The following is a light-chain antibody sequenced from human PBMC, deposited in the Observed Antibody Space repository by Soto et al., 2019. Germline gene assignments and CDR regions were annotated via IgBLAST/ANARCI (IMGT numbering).Light chain of an antibody. J-gene: IGLJ1*01. CDR3: CSYAGSYF. V-gene: IGLV1-44*01. Sequence: QSVLTQPPSASGTPGQRVTISCSGSSSNIGSNTVNWYQQLPGTAPKLLIYSNNQRPSGVPDRFSGSKSGTSASLAISGLQSEDEADYYCCSYAGSYFFGTGTKLTVL. CDR1: SSNIGSNT. CDR2: SNN.